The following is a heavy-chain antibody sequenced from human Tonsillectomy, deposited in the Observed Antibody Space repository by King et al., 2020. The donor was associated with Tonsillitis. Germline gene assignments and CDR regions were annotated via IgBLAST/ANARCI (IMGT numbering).Heavy chain of an antibody. J-gene: IGHJ6*02. CDR2: ISNDGSDK. Sequence: VQLVESGGGVVQPGRSLRLSCSASGFTFTYYGMHWVRQAPGKGLEWVAVISNDGSDKNYADSVKGRFTISRDNSKNTLYLQMNSLRGEDTAVYYCAKYDNEHGMDVWGQGTTVTVSS. CDR3: AKYDNEHGMDV. CDR1: GFTFTYYG. D-gene: IGHD1-1*01. V-gene: IGHV3-30*18.